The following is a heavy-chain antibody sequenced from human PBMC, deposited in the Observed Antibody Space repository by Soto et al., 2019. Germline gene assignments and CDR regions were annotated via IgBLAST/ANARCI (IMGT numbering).Heavy chain of an antibody. CDR3: ARGRRWVDY. CDR1: GGSISLYY. V-gene: IGHV4-59*01. CDR2: IYETGST. J-gene: IGHJ4*02. Sequence: PSETLSLTXTVSGGSISLYYWSWIRQPPGKTLEWIGYIYETGSTKYNPSLESRVTMSVDSSNQFSLTLNSVTAADTAVYYCARGRRWVDYWGQGTLVTVSS.